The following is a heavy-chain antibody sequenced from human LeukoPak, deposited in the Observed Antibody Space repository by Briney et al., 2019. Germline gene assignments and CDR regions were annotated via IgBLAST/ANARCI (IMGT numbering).Heavy chain of an antibody. J-gene: IGHJ4*02. CDR3: AKDQGIAVAGHHFDY. CDR1: GFTFSSYG. D-gene: IGHD6-19*01. CDR2: IWYDGSNK. Sequence: GGSLRLSCAASGFTFSSYGMHWVRQAPGKGLEWVAVIWYDGSNKYYADSVKGRFTIPRDNSKNTLYLQMNSLRAEDTAAYYCAKDQGIAVAGHHFDYWGQGTLVTVSS. V-gene: IGHV3-33*06.